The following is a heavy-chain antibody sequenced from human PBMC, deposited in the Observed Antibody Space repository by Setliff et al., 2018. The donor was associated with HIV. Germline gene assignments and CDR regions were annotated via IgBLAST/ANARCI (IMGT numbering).Heavy chain of an antibody. D-gene: IGHD3-22*01. Sequence: LRLSCAASGFNFNIFSMNWVRQASGKGLEWVGRIKTEAEGYATAYAASVKGRFTISRDDSKNTAYLQMNSLKTEDTAIYYCTRPQYIYDNSDSDNWGQGALVTVSS. CDR3: TRPQYIYDNSDSDN. J-gene: IGHJ4*02. CDR2: IKTEAEGYAT. CDR1: GFNFNIFS. V-gene: IGHV3-73*01.